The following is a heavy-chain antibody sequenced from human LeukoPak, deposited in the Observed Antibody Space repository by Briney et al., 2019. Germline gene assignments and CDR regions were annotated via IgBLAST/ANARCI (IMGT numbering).Heavy chain of an antibody. CDR2: IYYTGST. CDR1: GGSISSSSYY. D-gene: IGHD6-6*01. Sequence: PSETLSLTCTVCGGSISSSSYYWGWIRQPPGEGLEWIGSIYYTGSTYYSPSLKSRVTISADTSKNEFSLKLSSVTAADTAVYYCTSEISSASNYWGQGTLVTVSS. J-gene: IGHJ4*02. V-gene: IGHV4-39*01. CDR3: TSEISSASNY.